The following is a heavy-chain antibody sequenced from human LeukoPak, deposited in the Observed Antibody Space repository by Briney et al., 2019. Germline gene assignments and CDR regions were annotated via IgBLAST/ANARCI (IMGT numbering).Heavy chain of an antibody. J-gene: IGHJ4*02. CDR2: IYYSGST. CDR1: GGSISSYY. CDR3: ARHAVGAGNFDY. D-gene: IGHD1-26*01. V-gene: IGHV4-59*08. Sequence: SETLSLTCTVSGGSISSYYWSWIRQPPGKGLEWIGYIYYSGSTNYNPSLKSRVTISVDASKNQFSLKLSSVTAADTAVYYCARHAVGAGNFDYWGQGTLVTVSS.